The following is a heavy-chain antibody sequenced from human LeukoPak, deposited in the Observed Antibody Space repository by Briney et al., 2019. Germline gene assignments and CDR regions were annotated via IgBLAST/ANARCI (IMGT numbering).Heavy chain of an antibody. CDR2: IWYDGSNK. Sequence: GGSLRLSCAASGFTFSSYGMHWVRQAPGKGLEWVAVIWYDGSNKYYADSMKGRFTISRDNSKSTLYLQMNSLRAEDTAVYYCARGSVGRYRPPDIWGQGTMVTVSS. V-gene: IGHV3-33*01. CDR3: ARGSVGRYRPPDI. CDR1: GFTFSSYG. D-gene: IGHD3/OR15-3a*01. J-gene: IGHJ3*02.